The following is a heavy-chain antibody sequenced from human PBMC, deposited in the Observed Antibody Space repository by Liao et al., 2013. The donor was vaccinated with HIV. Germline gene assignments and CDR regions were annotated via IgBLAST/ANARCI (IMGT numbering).Heavy chain of an antibody. J-gene: IGHJ4*02. CDR1: GDSISYGGYS. CDR2: IYHSGSP. V-gene: IGHV4-30-2*01. Sequence: QLQLRESGSGLVKPSQTLSLTCAVSGDSISYGGYSWSWIRQPPGKGLEWIGYIYHSGSPYYNPSLKSRVTMSVDTSRNQFSLRLRSVTAADTAVYYCARSFYYDSSGYYLQFPTFDYWGQGTLVTVSS. D-gene: IGHD3-22*01. CDR3: ARSFYYDSSGYYLQFPTFDY.